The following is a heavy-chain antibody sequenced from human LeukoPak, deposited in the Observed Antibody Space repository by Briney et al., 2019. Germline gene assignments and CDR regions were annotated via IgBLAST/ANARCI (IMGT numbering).Heavy chain of an antibody. CDR1: GCTFSSYA. V-gene: IGHV3-23*01. D-gene: IGHD3-22*01. J-gene: IGHJ3*02. Sequence: GGSLRLSCAASGCTFSSYAMSWVRPAPGKALEWVSAISGSGGSTYYADAVKGRFTISRDNYKTSLYLQMNSMRDEDTAVYYCAKVGPITMIVVVMGAFDIWGQGTMVTVSS. CDR2: ISGSGGST. CDR3: AKVGPITMIVVVMGAFDI.